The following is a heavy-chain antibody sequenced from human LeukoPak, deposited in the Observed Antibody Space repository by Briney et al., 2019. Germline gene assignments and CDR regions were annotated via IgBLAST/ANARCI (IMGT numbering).Heavy chain of an antibody. Sequence: PSETLSLTCAVYGGSFSGYYWSWIRQPPGKGLEWIGEINHSGSTNYNPSLKSRVTISVDTSKNQFSLKLSSVTAADTAVYYCARDPGGYYYGSGSYHYFDYWGQGTLVTVSS. V-gene: IGHV4-34*01. CDR1: GGSFSGYY. CDR3: ARDPGGYYYGSGSYHYFDY. D-gene: IGHD3-10*01. CDR2: INHSGST. J-gene: IGHJ4*02.